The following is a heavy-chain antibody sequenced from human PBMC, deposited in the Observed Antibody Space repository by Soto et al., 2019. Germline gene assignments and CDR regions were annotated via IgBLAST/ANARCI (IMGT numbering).Heavy chain of an antibody. CDR1: GVTFSRYA. Sequence: GGSLRLSCAASGVTFSRYAMSWVRQSPVKGREWVSASRDRGDRRYYADFVRGRFTLSRDNPRNSLYMQMNSLRAEDTAVYYCAKDPWGQPLGPPDYWGRGTLVTVSS. D-gene: IGHD6-13*01. J-gene: IGHJ4*02. V-gene: IGHV3-23*01. CDR3: AKDPWGQPLGPPDY. CDR2: SRDRGDRR.